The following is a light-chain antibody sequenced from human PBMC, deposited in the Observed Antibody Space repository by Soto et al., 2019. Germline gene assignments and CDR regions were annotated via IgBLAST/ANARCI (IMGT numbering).Light chain of an antibody. CDR2: KND. Sequence: QSVLTQPPSASGTPGQRVTISCSGSTSNLGSNFGYWYQQVPGTAPKLLIYKNDQRPSGVPDLFSGSKSGTSASLAIRGLRSEDEADYFCAAWDDSVGGPVFGGGTKLTVL. J-gene: IGLJ3*02. CDR1: TSNLGSNF. V-gene: IGLV1-47*01. CDR3: AAWDDSVGGPV.